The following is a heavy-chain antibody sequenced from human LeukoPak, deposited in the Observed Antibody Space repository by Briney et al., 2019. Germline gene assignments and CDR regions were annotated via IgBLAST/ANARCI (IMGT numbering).Heavy chain of an antibody. CDR1: GFTFSSYG. CDR2: IRYDGNNK. Sequence: PGGSLRLSCAASGFTFSSYGIHWVRQAPGKGLEWVAFIRYDGNNKYYADSVKGRFTISRDNSKNTLYLQMNSLRAEDTAVYYCAKPPGYYYYYMDVWGKGTTVTISS. J-gene: IGHJ6*03. D-gene: IGHD7-27*01. V-gene: IGHV3-30*02. CDR3: AKPPGYYYYYMDV.